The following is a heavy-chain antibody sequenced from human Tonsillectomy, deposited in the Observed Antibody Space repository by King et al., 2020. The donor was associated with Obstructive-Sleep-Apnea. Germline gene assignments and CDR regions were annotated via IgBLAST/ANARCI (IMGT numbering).Heavy chain of an antibody. CDR1: GFTFSSYA. D-gene: IGHD6-13*01. J-gene: IGHJ4*02. CDR2: ISGSGGST. Sequence: QLVQSGGGLVQPGGSLRLSCAASGFTFSSYAMSWVRQAPGKGLEWVSAISGSGGSTYYADSVKGRFTISRDNSKNTLYLQMNSLRAEDTAVYYCAKAQSPRVYSSSWFDYWGQGTLVTVSS. CDR3: AKAQSPRVYSSSWFDY. V-gene: IGHV3-23*04.